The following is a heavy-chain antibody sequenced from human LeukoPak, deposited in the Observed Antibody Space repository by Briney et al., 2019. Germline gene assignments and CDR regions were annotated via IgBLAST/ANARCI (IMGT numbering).Heavy chain of an antibody. CDR3: ARAPGNDYYPYYYMDV. J-gene: IGHJ6*03. Sequence: SQTLSLTCTVSGGSISSGDYYWSWIRQPPGKGLEWIGYIYYSGSTYYNPSLKSRVTISVDTSKNQFSLKLSSVTAADTAVYYCARAPGNDYYPYYYMDVWGKGTTVTVSS. D-gene: IGHD4/OR15-4a*01. CDR2: IYYSGST. CDR1: GGSISSGDYY. V-gene: IGHV4-30-4*08.